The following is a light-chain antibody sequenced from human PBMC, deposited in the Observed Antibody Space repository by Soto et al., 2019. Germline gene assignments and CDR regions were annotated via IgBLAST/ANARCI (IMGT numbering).Light chain of an antibody. J-gene: IGLJ2*01. CDR1: SSDVGDSNY. V-gene: IGLV2-11*01. Sequence: QSALTQPRSVSGSPGQSVTISCSGTSSDVGDSNYVSWYQRHPGKAPKLMIYDVSKRPSGVPDRFSGSKSGNTASLTISGLQAEDEADYYCCSYAGGYTLIFGGGTKLTVL. CDR2: DVS. CDR3: CSYAGGYTLI.